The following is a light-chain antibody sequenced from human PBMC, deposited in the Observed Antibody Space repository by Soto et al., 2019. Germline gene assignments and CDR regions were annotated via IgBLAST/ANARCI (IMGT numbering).Light chain of an antibody. CDR1: QSVSTN. CDR3: QQYNNWPWT. J-gene: IGKJ1*01. CDR2: GAS. V-gene: IGKV3-15*01. Sequence: EIAMTQSPATLSVSPGERATLSCRASQSVSTNLAWYQQKPGQAPRLLIYGASTRATGIPARFSGIGSGTEFTLTISSLQSEDFAVYYCQQYNNWPWTFGQGTKVDIK.